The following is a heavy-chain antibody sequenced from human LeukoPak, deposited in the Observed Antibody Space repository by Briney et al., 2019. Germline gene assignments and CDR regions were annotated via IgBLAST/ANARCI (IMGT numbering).Heavy chain of an antibody. V-gene: IGHV3-66*02. CDR1: GFTAGSKA. D-gene: IGHD3-3*01. Sequence: GFLRLSCAPSGFTAGSKARSWVGQAQGKGLGGVSVIYSGGSTYYADSVKGRFTIYRDNSKDTLYLQMNSLRTEDTAVYYCAGSVITIFGGLEYWGQGTLVTVSS. CDR3: AGSVITIFGGLEY. CDR2: IYSGGST. J-gene: IGHJ4*02.